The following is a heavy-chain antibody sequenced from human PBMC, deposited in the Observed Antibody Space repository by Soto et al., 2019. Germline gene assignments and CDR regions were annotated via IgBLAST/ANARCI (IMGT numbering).Heavy chain of an antibody. CDR2: ISWNSGSI. V-gene: IGHV3-9*01. Sequence: EVQLVESGGGLVQPGRSLRLSCAASGFTFDDYAMHWVRQAPGKGLEWVSGISWNSGSIGYADSVKGRFTISRDNAKNSLYLQMNSLRAEDTALYYCAKGRGDYGDYWSAFDIWGQGTMVTVSS. CDR1: GFTFDDYA. J-gene: IGHJ3*02. D-gene: IGHD4-17*01. CDR3: AKGRGDYGDYWSAFDI.